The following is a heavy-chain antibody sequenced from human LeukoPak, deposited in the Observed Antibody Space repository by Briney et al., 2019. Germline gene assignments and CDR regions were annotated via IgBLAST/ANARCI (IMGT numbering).Heavy chain of an antibody. J-gene: IGHJ6*04. Sequence: SETLSLTCAVYGGSFSGYYWSWIRQPPGKGLEWIGEINHSGSTNYNPSLKSRVTISVDTSKNQFSLKLSSVTAADTAVYYCARGCARVVPAAMPAARHHSMDVWRKGTTVTVSS. CDR2: INHSGST. D-gene: IGHD2-2*01. CDR3: ARGCARVVPAAMPAARHHSMDV. CDR1: GGSFSGYY. V-gene: IGHV4-34*01.